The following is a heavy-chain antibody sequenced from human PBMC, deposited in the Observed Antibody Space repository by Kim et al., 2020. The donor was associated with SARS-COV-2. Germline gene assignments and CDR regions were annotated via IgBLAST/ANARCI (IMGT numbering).Heavy chain of an antibody. CDR3: ARAPLTLRYGSGSKLVD. Sequence: SETLSLTCAVSGGSISSSNWWSWVRQPPGKGLEWIGEIYHSGSTNYNPSLKSRVTISVDKSKNQFSLKLSSVTAADTAVYYCARAPLTLRYGSGSKLVDWGQGTLVTVSS. V-gene: IGHV4-4*02. CDR2: IYHSGST. CDR1: GGSISSSNW. J-gene: IGHJ4*02. D-gene: IGHD3-10*01.